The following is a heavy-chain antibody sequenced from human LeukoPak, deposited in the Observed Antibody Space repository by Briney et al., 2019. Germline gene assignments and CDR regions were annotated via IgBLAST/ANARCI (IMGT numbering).Heavy chain of an antibody. D-gene: IGHD6-13*01. V-gene: IGHV3-23*01. J-gene: IGHJ4*02. Sequence: GGSLRPSCAASGFAFSSYVMSWVRQAPGKGLEWVSVISESGGSTHYADSVKGRFTISRDNSENTLYLQMNSLRAEDTAVYYCAKDAPVNSGYSSSWYEFDYWGQGTLVTVSS. CDR1: GFAFSSYV. CDR3: AKDAPVNSGYSSSWYEFDY. CDR2: ISESGGST.